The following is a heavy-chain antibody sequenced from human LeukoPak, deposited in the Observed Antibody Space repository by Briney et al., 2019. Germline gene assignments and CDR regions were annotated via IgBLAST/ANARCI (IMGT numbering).Heavy chain of an antibody. CDR3: AREGYYDILTGSDY. CDR1: GFTFSSYW. V-gene: IGHV3-7*01. CDR2: IKQDGSEK. J-gene: IGHJ4*02. Sequence: GGSLRLSCAASGFTFSSYWMSWVRQAPGKGLEWVANIKQDGSEKYYVDSVKGRFTISRDNAKNSLYLQMNSLRAEDTAVYYCAREGYYDILTGSDYWGQGTLVTVSS. D-gene: IGHD3-9*01.